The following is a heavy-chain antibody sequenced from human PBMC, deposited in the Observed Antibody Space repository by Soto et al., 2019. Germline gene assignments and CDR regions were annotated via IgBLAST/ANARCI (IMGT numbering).Heavy chain of an antibody. D-gene: IGHD6-19*01. Sequence: QVQLVQSGAEVKKPGASVKVSCKTSGYTFTGYYIHWIRQAPGQGLEWMGWINPNSGDSNYSQEFQGRVTMTSDTSITTAYMQLTRPRSDDTAVYYCARREQWLENFDFWGQGTLVTVSS. J-gene: IGHJ4*02. CDR2: INPNSGDS. CDR1: GYTFTGYY. CDR3: ARREQWLENFDF. V-gene: IGHV1-2*02.